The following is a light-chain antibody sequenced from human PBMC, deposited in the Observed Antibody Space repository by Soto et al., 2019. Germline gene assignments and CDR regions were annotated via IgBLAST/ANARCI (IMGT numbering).Light chain of an antibody. J-gene: IGKJ1*01. V-gene: IGKV3-20*01. Sequence: EIVLTQSPGTLSLSPGERATLSCRASQSVSSSYLAWYQQTPGQAPRLLMYGASYRATGIPDRFSGSGSGTDFTLTISRLEPEDFAVYFCQQYGSSPTTFGQGTKVDIK. CDR3: QQYGSSPTT. CDR1: QSVSSSY. CDR2: GAS.